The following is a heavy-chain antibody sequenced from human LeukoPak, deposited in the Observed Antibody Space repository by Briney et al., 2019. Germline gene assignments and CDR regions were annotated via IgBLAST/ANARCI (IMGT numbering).Heavy chain of an antibody. Sequence: GESLKNSCKGSGYSFTSYWIGWVRQMPGKGLEWMGIIYPGDSDTRYSPSFQGQVTISADKSISTAYLQWSSLKASDTAMYYCASTNLLGYCSSTSCDFDYWGQGTLVTVSS. V-gene: IGHV5-51*01. D-gene: IGHD2-2*01. CDR3: ASTNLLGYCSSTSCDFDY. J-gene: IGHJ4*02. CDR2: IYPGDSDT. CDR1: GYSFTSYW.